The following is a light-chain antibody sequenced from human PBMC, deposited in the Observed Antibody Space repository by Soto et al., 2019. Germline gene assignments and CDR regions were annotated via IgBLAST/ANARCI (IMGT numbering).Light chain of an antibody. CDR1: QSVSSNY. Sequence: EIVLTQSPGTLSLSPGERATLSCRASQSVSSNYLAWYQQKPDQAPRLLIYGASSRATGIPDRFSGSGSGTDFTLTISRLEPEDFAVYHCQHYGSSPLTFGGGTKVDIK. V-gene: IGKV3-20*01. CDR3: QHYGSSPLT. J-gene: IGKJ4*01. CDR2: GAS.